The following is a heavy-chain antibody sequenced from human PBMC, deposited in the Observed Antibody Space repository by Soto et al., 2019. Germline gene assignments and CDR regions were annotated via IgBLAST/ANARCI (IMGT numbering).Heavy chain of an antibody. D-gene: IGHD1-26*01. CDR3: SSNGSNIGIEY. Sequence: EVQVVESGGGLVKPGGSLRLSCASSGLSLSDAWVNWDRQAPGKGLQWVGRIKRKIDGGTTDFAAPVKGRFTISRGDSENTAYLHMNTLKVEDTALYYCSSNGSNIGIEYWGQGALVTVSA. CDR2: IKRKIDGGTT. J-gene: IGHJ4*02. CDR1: GLSLSDAW. V-gene: IGHV3-15*07.